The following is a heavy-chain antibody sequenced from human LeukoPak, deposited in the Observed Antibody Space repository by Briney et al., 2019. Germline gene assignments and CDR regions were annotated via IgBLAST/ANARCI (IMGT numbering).Heavy chain of an antibody. Sequence: GGSLRLSCAASGFTVSGNYMSWVRQAPGKGLEWVSVIYSGGSTYYADSVKGRFTISRDNSKNTLYPQMNSLRAEDTAVYYCARGRYDFWSGYSIDYWGQGTLVTVSS. CDR1: GFTVSGNY. CDR2: IYSGGST. D-gene: IGHD3-3*01. J-gene: IGHJ4*02. CDR3: ARGRYDFWSGYSIDY. V-gene: IGHV3-53*01.